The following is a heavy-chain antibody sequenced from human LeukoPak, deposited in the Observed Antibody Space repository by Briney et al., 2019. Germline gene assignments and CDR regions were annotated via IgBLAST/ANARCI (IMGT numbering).Heavy chain of an antibody. CDR2: IWYDGTNK. CDR3: ARARNNYDSSTFSALDY. J-gene: IGHJ4*02. D-gene: IGHD3-22*01. V-gene: IGHV3-33*01. Sequence: PGGSLRLSCAASGFTFSSYGMHWVRQAPGKGLEWVAVIWYDGTNKNYAESVKGRVTISRDNAMNTLYLQVNSLRAEDTAVYYCARARNNYDSSTFSALDYWGQGTLVTVSS. CDR1: GFTFSSYG.